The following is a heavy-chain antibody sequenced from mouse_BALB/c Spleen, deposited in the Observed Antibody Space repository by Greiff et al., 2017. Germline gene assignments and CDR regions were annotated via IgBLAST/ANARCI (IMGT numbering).Heavy chain of an antibody. Sequence: DVKLVASGPGLVTPSQSLSLTCSVTGYSITSGYYWNCIRPFPGNKLEWMGYISYDGSNNYNPSLNNRIAITRDTAKNQFFLTLNSVTTEDTATYYWARDGHYYGYGAMDDWGQGTAVTVSA. CDR1: GYSITSGYY. CDR3: ARDGHYYGYGAMDD. D-gene: IGHD1-2*01. V-gene: IGHV3-6*02. J-gene: IGHJ4*01. CDR2: ISYDGSN.